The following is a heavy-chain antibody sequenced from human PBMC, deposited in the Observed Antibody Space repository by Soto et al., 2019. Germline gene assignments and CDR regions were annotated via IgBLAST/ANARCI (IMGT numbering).Heavy chain of an antibody. D-gene: IGHD4-17*01. CDR2: VYYRGRS. CDR3: VSQRTTVPTQAYFDY. CDR1: GGSVTNSSYY. J-gene: IGHJ4*02. Sequence: SETLSLTCTVSGGSVTNSSYYWGWIRQSPGKGLEWIGSVYYRGRSYSKSSVKSRVTISVDTSKHRFSLSLNSVTASDTAVYFCVSQRTTVPTQAYFDYWGPGALVTSPQ. V-gene: IGHV4-39*01.